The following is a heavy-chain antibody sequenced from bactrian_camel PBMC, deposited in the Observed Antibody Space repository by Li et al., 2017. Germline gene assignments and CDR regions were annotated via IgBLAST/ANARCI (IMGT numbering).Heavy chain of an antibody. CDR3: ARHLAFYAEDY. D-gene: IGHD3*01. CDR1: GYTSANYC. CDR2: INSGGSRT. Sequence: HVQLVESGGGSVQAGGSLRLSCAASGYTSANYCMGWYRQAPGKGLEWVSVINSGGSRTSYVDSVKGRFTISRDNAKNTVYLQMNSLTPEDTAVYYCARHLAFYAEDYWGQGTQVTVS. V-gene: IGHV3S1*01. J-gene: IGHJ4*01.